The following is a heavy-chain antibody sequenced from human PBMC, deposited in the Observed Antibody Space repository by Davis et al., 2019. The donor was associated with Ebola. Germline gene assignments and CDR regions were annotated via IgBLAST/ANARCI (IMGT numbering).Heavy chain of an antibody. CDR2: INTNTGNP. CDR1: GGTFSTYV. CDR3: ARGKRDY. Sequence: AASVKVSCKASGGTFSTYVFSWVRQAPGQGLEWMGWINTNTGNPTYAQGFAGRFVFSLDTSVSTAYLQVSSLKAEDTAVYYCARGKRDYWGQGTLVTVSS. D-gene: IGHD6-25*01. J-gene: IGHJ4*02. V-gene: IGHV7-4-1*02.